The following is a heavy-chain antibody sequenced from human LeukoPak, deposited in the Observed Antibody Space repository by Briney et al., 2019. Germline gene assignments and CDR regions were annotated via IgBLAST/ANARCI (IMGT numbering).Heavy chain of an antibody. D-gene: IGHD3-3*01. Sequence: SETLSLTCTVSGGSISSYCWSWIRQPPGKGLEWIGYIYYSGSTNYNPSLKSRVTISVDTSKNQFSLKLSSVTAADTAVYYCARGRSYDFWSGYNHYFDYWGQGTLVTVSS. V-gene: IGHV4-59*01. CDR3: ARGRSYDFWSGYNHYFDY. CDR2: IYYSGST. CDR1: GGSISSYC. J-gene: IGHJ4*02.